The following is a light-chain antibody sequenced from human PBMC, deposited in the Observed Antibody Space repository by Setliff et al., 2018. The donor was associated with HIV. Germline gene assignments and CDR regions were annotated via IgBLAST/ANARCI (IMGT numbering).Light chain of an antibody. CDR3: AAWDDSLSEPFYV. V-gene: IGLV1-44*01. J-gene: IGLJ1*01. CDR2: STN. Sequence: SSNIGVNSVTWYQQFPGTAPKLLMYSTNQRPSGVADRFSGSKSGTSASLAISGLQSEDEADYYCAAWDDSLSEPFYVFGTGTKVTVL. CDR1: SSNIGVNS.